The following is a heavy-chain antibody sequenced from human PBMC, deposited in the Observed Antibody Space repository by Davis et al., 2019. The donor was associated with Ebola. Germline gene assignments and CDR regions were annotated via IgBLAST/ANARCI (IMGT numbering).Heavy chain of an antibody. CDR1: GFSFDEYA. Sequence: GGSLRLSCAASGFSFDEYAMHWVRQAPGKGLEWVSTYGTSADTYYADSVKGRFTISRDNSKNTLYLQMNGLRVEDTAIYYCAKDNRNIWSEVWGQGTMVTVSS. CDR3: AKDNRNIWSEV. J-gene: IGHJ3*01. CDR2: GTSADT. D-gene: IGHD2/OR15-2a*01. V-gene: IGHV3-23*01.